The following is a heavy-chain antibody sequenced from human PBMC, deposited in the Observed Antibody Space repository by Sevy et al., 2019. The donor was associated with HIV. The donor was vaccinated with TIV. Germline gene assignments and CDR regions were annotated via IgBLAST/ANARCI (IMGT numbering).Heavy chain of an antibody. CDR2: INPRDGTT. CDR1: GYTFTNNY. CDR3: ARGTLSYCSGGGASGYPDFAR. V-gene: IGHV1-46*01. Sequence: ASVKVTCKATGYTFTNNYMHWVRRAPGLGLEWMGLINPRDGTTSFEQRLQGRLTMSTGPATSTVFMELSSLRSEDTAVYYCARGTLSYCSGGGASGYPDFARWGQGTLITVFS. D-gene: IGHD2-21*01. J-gene: IGHJ4*02.